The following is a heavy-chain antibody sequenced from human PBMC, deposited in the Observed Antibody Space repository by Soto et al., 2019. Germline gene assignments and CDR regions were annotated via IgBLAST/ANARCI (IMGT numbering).Heavy chain of an antibody. CDR1: GYTLTELS. CDR2: FDPEDGET. J-gene: IGHJ4*02. V-gene: IGHV1-24*01. D-gene: IGHD2-21*02. CDR3: ATVYCGGDCYPFDY. Sequence: ASVKVSCKVSGYTLTELSMHWVRQAPGKGLEWMGGFDPEDGETIYAQKFQGRVSMTEDTSTDTAYMELSSLRSEDTAVYYCATVYCGGDCYPFDYWGQGTLVTVPS.